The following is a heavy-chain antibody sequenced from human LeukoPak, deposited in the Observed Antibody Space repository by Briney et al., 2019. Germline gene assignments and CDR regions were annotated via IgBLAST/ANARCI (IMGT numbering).Heavy chain of an antibody. Sequence: GGSLRLSCAASGFTFSSYAMSWVRQAPGKGLEWVSAVSGSGGSTYYADSVKGRFTISRDNSKNTLHLQMNSLRAEDTAVYYCAKELGIAAAAQGGYFDYWGQGTLVTVSS. CDR1: GFTFSSYA. J-gene: IGHJ4*02. CDR2: VSGSGGST. D-gene: IGHD6-13*01. CDR3: AKELGIAAAAQGGYFDY. V-gene: IGHV3-23*01.